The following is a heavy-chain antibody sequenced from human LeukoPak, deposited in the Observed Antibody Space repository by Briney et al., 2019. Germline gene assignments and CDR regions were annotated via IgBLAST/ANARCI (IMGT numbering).Heavy chain of an antibody. CDR3: ARSSGGYMSSY. J-gene: IGHJ4*02. D-gene: IGHD3-22*01. Sequence: ASVKVSCKASGYTFTSYAMHWVRQAPGQRLEWMGWINAGNGNTKYSQKFQGRVTITRDTSASTAYMELSSLKSEDTAVYYCARSSGGYMSSYWGQGTLVTVSS. CDR2: INAGNGNT. CDR1: GYTFTSYA. V-gene: IGHV1-3*01.